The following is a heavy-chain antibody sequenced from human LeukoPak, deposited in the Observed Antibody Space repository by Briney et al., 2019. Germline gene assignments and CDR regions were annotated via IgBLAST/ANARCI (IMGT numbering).Heavy chain of an antibody. V-gene: IGHV1-46*01. CDR1: GYTFTSYH. Sequence: APVKVSCKASGYTFTSYHMHWVRQAPGQGLEWMGIINPSGGTTNYAQKFQGRVTMTRDTSISTAYMELSRLRSDDTAVYYCARVTGYSSSWYEYFQHWGQGTLVTVSS. D-gene: IGHD6-13*01. CDR2: INPSGGTT. CDR3: ARVTGYSSSWYEYFQH. J-gene: IGHJ1*01.